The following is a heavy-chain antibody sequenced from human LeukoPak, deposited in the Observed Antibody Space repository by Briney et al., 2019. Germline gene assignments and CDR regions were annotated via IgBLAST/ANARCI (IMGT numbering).Heavy chain of an antibody. CDR3: ARHYSSGSDFYD. J-gene: IGHJ4*02. Sequence: GEPLRISCKGSGYSFTRYWISWVRQMPGKGLERMVGIDPGDSYTNYSPSFQGHVTISADKSISTAYLQWSSLKASDTAMYYSARHYSSGSDFYDWGQGTLVTVSS. CDR2: IDPGDSYT. V-gene: IGHV5-10-1*01. CDR1: GYSFTRYW. D-gene: IGHD6-19*01.